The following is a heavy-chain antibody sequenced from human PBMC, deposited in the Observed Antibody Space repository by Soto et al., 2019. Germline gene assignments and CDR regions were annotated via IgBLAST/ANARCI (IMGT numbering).Heavy chain of an antibody. CDR1: GYTFTSYD. CDR2: ISAYNGNT. J-gene: IGHJ6*03. V-gene: IGHV1-18*01. D-gene: IGHD6-13*01. CDR3: ARARSSSWSRYFYYRDV. Sequence: QVQLVQSGAEVKKPGASVKVSCKASGYTFTSYDISWVRQAPGQGLEWMGWISAYNGNTNYAQKLQGRVTMTTDTSTSTAYMELRSLRSDGTSVYYCARARSSSWSRYFYYRDVWGKGTTVTVSS.